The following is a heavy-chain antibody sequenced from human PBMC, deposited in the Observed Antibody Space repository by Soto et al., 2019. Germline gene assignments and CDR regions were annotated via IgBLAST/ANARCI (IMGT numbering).Heavy chain of an antibody. V-gene: IGHV3-11*01. D-gene: IGHD7-27*01. J-gene: IGHJ5*02. Sequence: QVPLVESGGGLVMPGGSLRLSCAASGFTFSDYYMSWIRQAPGKGLEWISYISGSGVTVYYADSVRGRFTISRDNAKNSLYLQMSNLRADDTAVYYCAKNGGTFDPWGQGTLVTVSS. CDR2: ISGSGVTV. CDR1: GFTFSDYY. CDR3: AKNGGTFDP.